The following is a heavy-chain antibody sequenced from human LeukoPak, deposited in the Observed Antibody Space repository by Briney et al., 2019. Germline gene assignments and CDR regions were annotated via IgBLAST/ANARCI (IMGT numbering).Heavy chain of an antibody. J-gene: IGHJ3*02. CDR1: GFTFDDYA. V-gene: IGHV3-23*01. CDR3: AKDRVAALDDAFDI. D-gene: IGHD2-15*01. CDR2: ISGSGGST. Sequence: PGGSLRLSCAASGFTFDDYAMHWGRQAPGKGLEWVSAISGSGGSTYYADSVKGRFTISRDNSKNTLYLQMNSLRAEDTAVYYCAKDRVAALDDAFDIWGQGTMVTVSS.